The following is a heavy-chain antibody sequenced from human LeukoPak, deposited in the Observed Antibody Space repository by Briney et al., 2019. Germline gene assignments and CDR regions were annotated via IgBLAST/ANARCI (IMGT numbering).Heavy chain of an antibody. CDR3: AKDISGWYGSFAFDI. CDR2: ISGSGGST. V-gene: IGHV3-23*01. CDR1: GSTFSSYA. Sequence: GGSLRLSCAASGSTFSSYAMSWVRQAPGKGLEWVSAISGSGGSTYYADSVKGRFTISRDNSKNTLYLQMNSLRAEDTAVYYCAKDISGWYGSFAFDIWGQGTMVTASS. J-gene: IGHJ3*02. D-gene: IGHD6-19*01.